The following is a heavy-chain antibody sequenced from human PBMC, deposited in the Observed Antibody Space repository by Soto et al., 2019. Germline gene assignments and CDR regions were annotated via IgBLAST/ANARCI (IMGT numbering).Heavy chain of an antibody. V-gene: IGHV1-18*01. D-gene: IGHD5-12*01. J-gene: IGHJ5*02. CDR2: ISAYNGNT. CDR3: ARGPYSGYALHLSIGIDP. CDR1: GYTFTSYG. Sequence: ASVKVSCKASGYTFTSYGISWVRQAPGQGLEWMGWISAYNGNTNYAQKLQGRVTMTTDTSTSTAYMELRSLRSDDTAVYYCARGPYSGYALHLSIGIDPRGQGTLVTVSS.